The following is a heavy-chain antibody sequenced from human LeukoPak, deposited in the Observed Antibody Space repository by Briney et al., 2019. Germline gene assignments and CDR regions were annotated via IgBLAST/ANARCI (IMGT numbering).Heavy chain of an antibody. J-gene: IGHJ5*02. CDR2: INHSGST. D-gene: IGHD2-21*02. V-gene: IGHV4-34*01. CDR1: GGSFSGYY. Sequence: SETLSLTCAVYGGSFSGYYWSWIRQPPGKGLEWIGEINHSGSTNYNPSLKSRVTISVDTSKNQFSLKLSSVTAADTAVYYCARGVVVTAIPGGTWFDPWGQGTLVTVSS. CDR3: ARGVVVTAIPGGTWFDP.